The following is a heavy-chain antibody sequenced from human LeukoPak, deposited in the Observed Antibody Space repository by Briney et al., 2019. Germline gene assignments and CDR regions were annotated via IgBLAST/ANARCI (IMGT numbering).Heavy chain of an antibody. CDR1: GFTVSSNY. V-gene: IGHV3-23*01. CDR2: ISGSGGST. CDR3: AKDFGYSYGYAGDY. Sequence: KTGGSLRLSCAASGFTVSSNYMSWVRQAPGKGLEWVSAISGSGGSTYYADSVKGRSTISRDNSKNTLYLQMNSLRAEDTAVYYCAKDFGYSYGYAGDYWGQGTLVTVSS. D-gene: IGHD5-18*01. J-gene: IGHJ4*02.